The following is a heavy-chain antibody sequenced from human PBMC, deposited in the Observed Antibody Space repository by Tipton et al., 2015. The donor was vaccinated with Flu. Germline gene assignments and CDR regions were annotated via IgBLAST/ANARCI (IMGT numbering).Heavy chain of an antibody. CDR3: ARYDYYGSGTIDS. D-gene: IGHD3-10*01. CDR1: GGSSGSYF. J-gene: IGHJ4*02. Sequence: TLSLTCTVSGGSSGSYFWNWIRQSPGRGLEWIAYIHNSGSTTYNPSLKSRVTISIDTSKNQFSLKLFSVTAADTAVYYCARYDYYGSGTIDSWGQGTLVTVSP. V-gene: IGHV4-59*01. CDR2: IHNSGST.